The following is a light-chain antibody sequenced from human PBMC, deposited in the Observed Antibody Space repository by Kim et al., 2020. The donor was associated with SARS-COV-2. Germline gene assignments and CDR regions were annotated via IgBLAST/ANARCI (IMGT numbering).Light chain of an antibody. J-gene: IGKJ5*01. CDR1: QSIGLY. Sequence: LSPGESATLSCMATQSIGLYLAWYQQKPGQPPRLLIYGASDRATGIPARFSGSGSGTDFTLTISSLEPEDFAVYYCQHRSNWPITFGQGTRLEIK. V-gene: IGKV3-11*01. CDR3: QHRSNWPIT. CDR2: GAS.